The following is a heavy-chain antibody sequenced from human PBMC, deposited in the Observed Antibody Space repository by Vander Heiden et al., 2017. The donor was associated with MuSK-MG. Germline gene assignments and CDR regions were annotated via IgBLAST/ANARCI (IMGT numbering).Heavy chain of an antibody. V-gene: IGHV4-59*01. CDR2: IYYSGST. Sequence: QVQLQESGPGLAKPSETPSLTCTVSGGPTSSYYWSWIRQAPGKGLEWIGYIYYSGSTNYNPSLKSRVTISVDTSKNQFSLKLSSVTAADTAVYYCARDTWYFDLWGRGTLVTVSS. CDR3: ARDTWYFDL. J-gene: IGHJ2*01. CDR1: GGPTSSYY.